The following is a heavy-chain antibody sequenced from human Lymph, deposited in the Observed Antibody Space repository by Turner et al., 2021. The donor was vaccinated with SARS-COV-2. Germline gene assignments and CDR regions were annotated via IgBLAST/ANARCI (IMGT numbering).Heavy chain of an antibody. CDR2: ISYDGSNK. Sequence: QVQLVESGGGVVQPGRSLRPSCPASGFTFSTYAIYWVRQAPGKGLEWVAVISYDGSNKYYADSVKGRFTISRDNSKNTLYLQMNSLRAEDTAVYYCARYASGGYFYYGMDVWGQGTTVTVSS. J-gene: IGHJ6*02. V-gene: IGHV3-30*04. D-gene: IGHD3-10*01. CDR1: GFTFSTYA. CDR3: ARYASGGYFYYGMDV.